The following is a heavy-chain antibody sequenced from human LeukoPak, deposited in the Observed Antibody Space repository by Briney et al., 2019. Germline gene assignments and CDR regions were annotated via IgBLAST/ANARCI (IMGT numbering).Heavy chain of an antibody. D-gene: IGHD6-19*01. CDR3: ARSAVAGFFDY. CDR1: GGTFSSYA. Sequence: GASVKVSCKASGGTFSSYAISWVRQAPGQGLEWMGGIIPIFGTANYAQKFQGSVTITADESTSTAYMELSSLRSEDTAVYYCARSAVAGFFDYWGQGTLVTVSS. V-gene: IGHV1-69*13. CDR2: IIPIFGTA. J-gene: IGHJ4*02.